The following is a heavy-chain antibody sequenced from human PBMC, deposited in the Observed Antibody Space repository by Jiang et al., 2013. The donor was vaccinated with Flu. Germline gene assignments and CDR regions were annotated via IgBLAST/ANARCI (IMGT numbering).Heavy chain of an antibody. Sequence: SGAEVKRPGTSVKVSCKASGYTITDYNIHWVRQAPGQGLEWMGWINPNSGGTNFALKFLGRVSMTRDTSINTVYLELNRLTSDDTAVYYCARVEARLFAYWGQGTLVTVSS. V-gene: IGHV1-2*02. D-gene: IGHD6-6*01. CDR2: INPNSGGT. CDR1: GYTITDYN. J-gene: IGHJ4*02. CDR3: ARVEARLFAY.